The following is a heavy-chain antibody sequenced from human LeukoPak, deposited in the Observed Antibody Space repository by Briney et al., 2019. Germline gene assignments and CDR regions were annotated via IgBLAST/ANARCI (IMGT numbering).Heavy chain of an antibody. J-gene: IGHJ5*02. CDR1: GGSISTSSYY. Sequence: SETLSLTCTVSGGSISTSSYYWGWIRQPPGKGLEWIGSIYYTGSTYYSPSLKSRVTISLDTSKNQFSLKLSSVTAADTAVYYCARGGSGWYASYNWFDPWGQGTVVTVSS. CDR2: IYYTGST. D-gene: IGHD6-19*01. V-gene: IGHV4-39*07. CDR3: ARGGSGWYASYNWFDP.